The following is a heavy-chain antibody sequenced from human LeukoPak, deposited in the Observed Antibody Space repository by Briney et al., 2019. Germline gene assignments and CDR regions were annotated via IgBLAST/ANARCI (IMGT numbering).Heavy chain of an antibody. D-gene: IGHD5-12*01. V-gene: IGHV3-74*01. Sequence: PGGSLRLSCAASGFTFSSYWMHWGRQAPGKGLGWVSRINIDGSSTSYADSVTGRFTISRDNAKNTPYLQMNSLRAEDTAVYYCARPNYSGYDLAHFDYWGQGTLVTVSS. CDR1: GFTFSSYW. CDR2: INIDGSST. J-gene: IGHJ4*02. CDR3: ARPNYSGYDLAHFDY.